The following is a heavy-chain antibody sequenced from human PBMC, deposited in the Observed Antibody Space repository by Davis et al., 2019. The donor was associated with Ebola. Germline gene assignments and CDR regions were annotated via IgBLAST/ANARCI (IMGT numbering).Heavy chain of an antibody. J-gene: IGHJ6*02. CDR2: IRSKANSYAT. Sequence: GESLKISCAASGFTFSGSAMHWVRQASGKGLEWVGRIRSKANSYATAYAASVKGRFTISRDDSKNTAYLQMNSLKTEDTAVYYCTGQYCSSTSCSEAAGDVWGQGTTVTVSS. CDR1: GFTFSGSA. V-gene: IGHV3-73*01. D-gene: IGHD2-2*01. CDR3: TGQYCSSTSCSEAAGDV.